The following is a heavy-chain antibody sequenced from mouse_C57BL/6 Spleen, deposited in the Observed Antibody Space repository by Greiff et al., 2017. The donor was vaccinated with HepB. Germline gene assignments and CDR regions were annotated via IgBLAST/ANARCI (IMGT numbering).Heavy chain of an antibody. V-gene: IGHV14-3*01. CDR2: IDPANGNT. CDR1: GFNIPNTY. Sequence: VQLQQSVAELVRPGASVKLSCTASGFNIPNTYMHWVKQRPEQGLEWIGRIDPANGNTKYAPKFQGKATITADTSSNTAYLQLSSLTSEDTAIYYCARSGVIYDGYYDYFDYWGQGTTLTVSS. D-gene: IGHD2-3*01. CDR3: ARSGVIYDGYYDYFDY. J-gene: IGHJ2*01.